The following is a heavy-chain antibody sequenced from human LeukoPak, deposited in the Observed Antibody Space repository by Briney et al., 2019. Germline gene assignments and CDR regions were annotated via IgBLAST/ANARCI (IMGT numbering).Heavy chain of an antibody. V-gene: IGHV3-21*01. CDR3: ARDIYGAVDYYYGMDV. CDR2: ISSSSSYI. D-gene: IGHD4-17*01. J-gene: IGHJ6*04. Sequence: PGGSLRLSCAASGFTFSSYSMNWVRQAPGKGLEWVSSISSSSSYIYYADSVKGRFTISRDNAKNSLYLQMNSLRAEDTAVYYCARDIYGAVDYYYGMDVWGKGTTVTVPS. CDR1: GFTFSSYS.